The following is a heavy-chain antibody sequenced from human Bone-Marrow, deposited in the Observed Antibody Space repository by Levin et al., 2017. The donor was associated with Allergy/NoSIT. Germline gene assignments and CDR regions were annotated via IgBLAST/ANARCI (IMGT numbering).Heavy chain of an antibody. CDR3: ARPIFRRLYGWFDP. Sequence: GESLKISCAASGFTFSSYAMHWVRQAPGKGLEWVAVISYDGSNKYYADSVKGRFTISRDNSKNTLYLQMNSLRAEDTAVYYCARPIFRRLYGWFDPWGQGTLVTVSS. D-gene: IGHD3-3*01. V-gene: IGHV3-30-3*01. CDR2: ISYDGSNK. CDR1: GFTFSSYA. J-gene: IGHJ5*02.